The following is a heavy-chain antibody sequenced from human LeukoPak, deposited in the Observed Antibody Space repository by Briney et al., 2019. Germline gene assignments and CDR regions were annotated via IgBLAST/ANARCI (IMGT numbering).Heavy chain of an antibody. CDR1: GFTVSSNY. CDR3: ARACTAARFDY. D-gene: IGHD6-25*01. Sequence: GGSLRLSCAPSGFTVSSNYMSWVRQAPGKGLEWVSVIYSGGSTYYADSVKGRFTISRHNSKNTLYLQMNSLRVEDTSVYYCARACTAARFDYWGQGTLVTVSS. J-gene: IGHJ4*02. V-gene: IGHV3-53*04. CDR2: IYSGGST.